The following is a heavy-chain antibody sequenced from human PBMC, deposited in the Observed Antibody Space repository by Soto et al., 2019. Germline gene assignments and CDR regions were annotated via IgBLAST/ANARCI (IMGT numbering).Heavy chain of an antibody. CDR3: ARGRYGDY. J-gene: IGHJ4*02. CDR1: GYGFTTYG. CDR2: ISAHNGNT. D-gene: IGHD1-1*01. Sequence: QIHLVQSGAEVKKPGASVKVSSKGSGYGFTTYGITWVRQAPGQGLEWMAWISAHNGNTNYAQKLQGRVTETRDTPTSTAYMELRSLRSVDTAVYYCARGRYGDYWGQGALVTVSS. V-gene: IGHV1-18*01.